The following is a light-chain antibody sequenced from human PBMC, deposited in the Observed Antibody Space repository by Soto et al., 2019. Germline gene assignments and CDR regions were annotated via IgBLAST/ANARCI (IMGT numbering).Light chain of an antibody. CDR2: GAS. Sequence: EIVLTQSPGTLSLSPGERATLSCRASQSVSSSYLAWYQQKPGQAPRLLIYGASSRATGIPDRFSGSGSGTDFTLTISSLEPEDFAVYYCQQYGSPITFGQGTRLEIK. CDR1: QSVSSSY. CDR3: QQYGSPIT. V-gene: IGKV3-20*01. J-gene: IGKJ5*01.